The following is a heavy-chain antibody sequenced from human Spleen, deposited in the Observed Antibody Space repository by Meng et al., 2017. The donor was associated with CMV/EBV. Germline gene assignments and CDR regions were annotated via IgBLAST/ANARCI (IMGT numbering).Heavy chain of an antibody. CDR1: GFAISSYA. CDR3: AKRVAAGRNFDY. V-gene: IGHV3-23*01. J-gene: IGHJ4*02. D-gene: IGHD6-13*01. CDR2: IAGGGGIT. Sequence: SCAASGFAISSYAMSWVRQTPGKGLEWVSAIAGGGGITSYADSVKGRLTISRDNSKNTLYLQMNSLRAEDTALYYCAKRVAAGRNFDYWGQGTLVTVSS.